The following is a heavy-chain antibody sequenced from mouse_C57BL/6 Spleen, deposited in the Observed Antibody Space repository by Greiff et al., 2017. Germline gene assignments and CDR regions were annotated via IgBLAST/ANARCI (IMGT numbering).Heavy chain of an antibody. Sequence: QVQLQQPGAELVKPGASVKLSCKASGYTFTSYWMHWVKQRPGQGLEWIGMIHPNSGSTNYNEKFKSKATLTVDKSSSTAYMQLSSLTSEDSAVYYCARSLFLTTVVAHFDYWGQGTTLTVSS. J-gene: IGHJ2*01. CDR3: ARSLFLTTVVAHFDY. D-gene: IGHD1-1*01. V-gene: IGHV1-64*01. CDR2: IHPNSGST. CDR1: GYTFTSYW.